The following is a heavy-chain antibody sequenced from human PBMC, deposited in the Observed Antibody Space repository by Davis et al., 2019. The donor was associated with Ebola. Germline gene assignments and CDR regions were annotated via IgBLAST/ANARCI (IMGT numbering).Heavy chain of an antibody. CDR2: IYHSGST. CDR3: AKCRSGGSCYYGMDV. D-gene: IGHD2-15*01. J-gene: IGHJ6*02. Sequence: SETLSLTCAVSGGSISSSNWWSWVRQPPGKGLEWIGEIYHSGSTYYNPSLKSRVTISVDRSKNQFSLKLSSVTAADTAVYYCAKCRSGGSCYYGMDVWGQGTTVTVSS. V-gene: IGHV4-4*02. CDR1: GGSISSSNW.